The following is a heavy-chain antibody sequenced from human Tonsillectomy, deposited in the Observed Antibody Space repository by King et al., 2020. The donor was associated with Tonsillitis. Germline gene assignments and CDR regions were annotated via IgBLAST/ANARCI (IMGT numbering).Heavy chain of an antibody. CDR3: ARGDYYGSGSLLY. V-gene: IGHV3-48*01. D-gene: IGHD3-10*01. CDR1: GFTFSSDS. J-gene: IGHJ4*02. Sequence: VQLVESGGGLVQPGGSLRLSCAASGFTFSSDSMKWVSQAPGKGLEWVSYISPSSGTIYYADSVMGRFTISRDNGKNSLYLQMNSLRVEDTAVYYCARGDYYGSGSLLYWGQGTLVTVSS. CDR2: ISPSSGTI.